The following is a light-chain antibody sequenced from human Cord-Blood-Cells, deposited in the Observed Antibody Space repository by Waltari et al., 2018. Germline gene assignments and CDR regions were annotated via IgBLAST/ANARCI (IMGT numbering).Light chain of an antibody. J-gene: IGLJ2*01. Sequence: QSALTQPASVSGSPAQSLTISCTGTSSDVGSYNLVYLYQQHPVKAPKLMIYEGSKRPSGVSNRFSGSKSGNTASLTISGLQAEDEADYYCCSYAGSSTFVVFGGGTKLTVL. CDR1: SSDVGSYNL. CDR2: EGS. V-gene: IGLV2-23*03. CDR3: CSYAGSSTFVV.